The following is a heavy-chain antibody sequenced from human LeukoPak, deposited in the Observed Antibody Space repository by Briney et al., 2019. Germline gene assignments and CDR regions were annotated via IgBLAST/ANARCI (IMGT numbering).Heavy chain of an antibody. D-gene: IGHD2-2*01. CDR3: ARAPGGPYCSSISCYAKYFQH. Sequence: ASVKVSCKASGYTFTSYGISWVRQAPGQGLEWMGWISAYNGNTNYAQKLQGRVTMTTDTSTSTAYMELRSLRSDDTAVYYCARAPGGPYCSSISCYAKYFQHWGQGTLVTVSS. CDR1: GYTFTSYG. V-gene: IGHV1-18*01. J-gene: IGHJ1*01. CDR2: ISAYNGNT.